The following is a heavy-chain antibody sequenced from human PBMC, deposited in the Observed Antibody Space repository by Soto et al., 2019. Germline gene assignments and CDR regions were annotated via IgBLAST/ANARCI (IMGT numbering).Heavy chain of an antibody. CDR1: GFTFSSYA. V-gene: IGHV3-23*01. CDR3: AARGGYGTLMDY. Sequence: VQLLESGGGLVQPGGSLRLSCAASGFTFSSYAMSWVRQAPGKGLEWVSAISGSGGSTYYADSVKGRFTISRDNSKNTPYLQMNSLRAEDTAVYYCAARGGYGTLMDYWGQGTLVTVSS. CDR2: ISGSGGST. J-gene: IGHJ4*02. D-gene: IGHD5-12*01.